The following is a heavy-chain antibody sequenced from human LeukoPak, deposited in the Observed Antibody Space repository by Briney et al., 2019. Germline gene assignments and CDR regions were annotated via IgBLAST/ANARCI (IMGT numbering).Heavy chain of an antibody. CDR3: ARGGVAATNDY. D-gene: IGHD3-3*01. Sequence: GGSLRLSCAASGFTFSSYSMNWVRHAPGKGLEWVSSISSSSSYIYYADSVKGRFTISRDNAKSSLYLQMNNLRVEDTAVCYCARGGVAATNDYWGQGTLVTVSS. V-gene: IGHV3-21*01. J-gene: IGHJ4*02. CDR2: ISSSSSYI. CDR1: GFTFSSYS.